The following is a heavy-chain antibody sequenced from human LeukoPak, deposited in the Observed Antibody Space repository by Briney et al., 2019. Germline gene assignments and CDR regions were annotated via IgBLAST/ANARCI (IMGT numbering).Heavy chain of an antibody. D-gene: IGHD2-15*01. J-gene: IGHJ3*02. CDR3: ARNELWEGGRAFDI. CDR1: GGTFSSYA. CDR2: IIPIFGTA. Sequence: GASVKVSCKASGGTFSSYAISWVRQAPGQGLEWMGGIIPIFGTANYAQKFQGRVTITTDESTSTAYMELSSLRSEDTAVYYCARNELWEGGRAFDIWGQGTMVTVSS. V-gene: IGHV1-69*05.